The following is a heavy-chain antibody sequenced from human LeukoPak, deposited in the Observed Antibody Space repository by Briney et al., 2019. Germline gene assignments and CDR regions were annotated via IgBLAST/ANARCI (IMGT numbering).Heavy chain of an antibody. V-gene: IGHV5-51*01. D-gene: IGHD5-12*01. CDR1: GCSFTSYW. CDR2: IYPGDSDT. CDR3: ATCLWLRCPFEY. J-gene: IGHJ4*02. Sequence: GESRKISCKGSGCSFTSYWIGWVRQMPGKGLEWMGIIYPGDSDTRYSPSFQGQVTISADKSISTAYLQWSSLNASDTTMYNCATCLWLRCPFEYWGQGTLVTVSS.